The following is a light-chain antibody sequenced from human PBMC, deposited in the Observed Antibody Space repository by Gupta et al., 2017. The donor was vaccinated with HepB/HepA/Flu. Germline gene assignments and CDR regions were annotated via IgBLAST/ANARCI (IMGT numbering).Light chain of an antibody. J-gene: IGKJ1*01. V-gene: IGKV2-24*01. Sequence: DIVMTQTSLSSPVALGQPVSISCRSSHSLVHSNGNTFLSWLHQRPGQPPRLLIYKISKRFSGVPDRFSGSGTGAYFTLSISRVEAEDAGIYYCMQTSHFPRAFGQGTKV. CDR3: MQTSHFPRA. CDR1: HSLVHSNGNTF. CDR2: KIS.